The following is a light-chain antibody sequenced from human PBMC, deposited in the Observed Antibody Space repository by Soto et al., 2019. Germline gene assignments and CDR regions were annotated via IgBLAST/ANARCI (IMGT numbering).Light chain of an antibody. CDR1: HDIARW. J-gene: IGKJ4*01. CDR2: AAS. CDR3: QQVKGFPLT. Sequence: QMTQSPSSVSAFVGDRVAITCRASHDIARWLAWYQQQPGKAPRLLIYAASSLQSGVPTRFSGSGSGTDFTLTITNLQPEDSAVYYCQQVKGFPLTFGGGTKVDIK. V-gene: IGKV1-12*01.